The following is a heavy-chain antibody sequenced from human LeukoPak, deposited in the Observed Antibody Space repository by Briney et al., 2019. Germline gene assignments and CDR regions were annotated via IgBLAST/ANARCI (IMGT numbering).Heavy chain of an antibody. CDR3: ARVATYDILTGYCIDY. CDR1: GFTFSSYS. J-gene: IGHJ4*02. D-gene: IGHD3-9*01. Sequence: GGSLRLSCAASGFTFSSYSMNWVRQAPGKGLEWVSSISSSSSYIYYADSVKGRFTISRDNAKNSLYLQMNSLRAEDTAVYYCARVATYDILTGYCIDYWGQGTLVTVSS. CDR2: ISSSSSYI. V-gene: IGHV3-21*01.